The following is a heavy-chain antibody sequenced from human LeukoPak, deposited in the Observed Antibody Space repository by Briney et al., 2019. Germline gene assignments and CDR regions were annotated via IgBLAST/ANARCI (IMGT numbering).Heavy chain of an antibody. CDR2: IYHSGGT. CDR1: GFSINDAS. J-gene: IGHJ4*02. V-gene: IGHV4-59*01. Sequence: SETLSLTCTVSGFSINDASWNWIRKPPGQGLEWIGYIYHSGGTNYNPSLKSRVTISLNTSKNQFSLKLSSVTAADTAVYYCARVGTYYRSLDSWGQGTLVTVSS. D-gene: IGHD3-10*01. CDR3: ARVGTYYRSLDS.